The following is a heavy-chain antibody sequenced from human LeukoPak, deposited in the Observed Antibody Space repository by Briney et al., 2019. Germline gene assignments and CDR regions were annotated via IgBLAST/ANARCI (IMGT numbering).Heavy chain of an antibody. V-gene: IGHV3-21*01. CDR2: ISSSSDYI. Sequence: PGGSLRLSCAASGFTFSSYAMSWVRQAPGKGLEWVAAISSSSDYIYYADSMRGRFTISRDNAKNSLYLQMHSLRVEDTALYYCARDRVPRATRGTFDYWGQGTPVIVSS. J-gene: IGHJ4*02. CDR1: GFTFSSYA. D-gene: IGHD1-26*01. CDR3: ARDRVPRATRGTFDY.